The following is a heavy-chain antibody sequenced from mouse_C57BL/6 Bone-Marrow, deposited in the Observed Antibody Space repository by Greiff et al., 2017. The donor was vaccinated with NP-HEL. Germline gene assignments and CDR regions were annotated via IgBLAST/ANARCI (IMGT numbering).Heavy chain of an antibody. CDR1: GFNIKDDY. J-gene: IGHJ3*01. CDR2: IDPENGDT. D-gene: IGHD6-1*01. CDR3: TKCAWFDY. Sequence: VQLQQSGAELVRPGASVKLSCTASGFNIKDDYMHWVKQRPEQGLEWIGWIDPENGDTEYASKFQGKATITADTSSNTAYLQLSSLTSEDTAVYYGTKCAWFDYWGQGTLVTVSA. V-gene: IGHV14-4*01.